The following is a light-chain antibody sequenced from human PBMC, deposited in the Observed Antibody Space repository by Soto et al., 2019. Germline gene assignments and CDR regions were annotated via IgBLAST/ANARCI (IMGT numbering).Light chain of an antibody. CDR3: QQYNDWPRT. CDR2: GAS. CDR1: QSVSSN. V-gene: IGKV3-15*01. Sequence: DIVMTQSPATLSVSPGERATLSCRASQSVSSNLAWYQHKIGQAPRLLIYGASARATGIPVRFSGSGSGTEFTLTISSLQSEDFAVYYCQQYNDWPRTFGQGTKVEIK. J-gene: IGKJ1*01.